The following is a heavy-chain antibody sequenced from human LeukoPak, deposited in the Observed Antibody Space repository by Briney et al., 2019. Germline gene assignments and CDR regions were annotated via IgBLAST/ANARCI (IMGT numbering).Heavy chain of an antibody. CDR1: GGTFSSYA. CDR3: ARDLAYSSSFGY. CDR2: IIPIFGTA. V-gene: IGHV1-69*13. J-gene: IGHJ4*02. D-gene: IGHD6-13*01. Sequence: GASVKVSCKASGGTFSSYAISWVQQAPGQGLEWMGGIIPIFGTANYAQKFQGRVTITADESTSTAYMELSSLRSEDTAVYYCARDLAYSSSFGYWGQGTLVTVSS.